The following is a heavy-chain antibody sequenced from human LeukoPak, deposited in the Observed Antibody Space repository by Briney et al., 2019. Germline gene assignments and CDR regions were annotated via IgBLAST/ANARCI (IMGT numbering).Heavy chain of an antibody. D-gene: IGHD3-10*01. J-gene: IGHJ4*02. CDR2: IYYSGST. Sequence: SQTLSLTCTVSVGSISSGGYYWSWIRQHPGKGLEWIWYIYYSGSTYYNPSLKSRVTISVDTSKNQFSLKLSSVTAADTAVYYCARALPSPTMVGGVNFDYWGQGTLVTVSS. CDR1: VGSISSGGYY. CDR3: ARALPSPTMVGGVNFDY. V-gene: IGHV4-31*03.